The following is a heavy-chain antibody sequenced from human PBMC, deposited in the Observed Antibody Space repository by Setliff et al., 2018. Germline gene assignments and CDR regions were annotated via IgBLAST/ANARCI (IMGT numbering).Heavy chain of an antibody. Sequence: GGSLRLSCAASGFTFSSYAMTWVRQAPGKGLEWVSGVGASGVATSYADSVKGRFTISRDNSKNTVYLEMNSLRAEDTAVYYCARGHSSSWYSFDYWGQGTLVTVSS. D-gene: IGHD6-13*01. CDR2: VGASGVAT. J-gene: IGHJ4*02. CDR3: ARGHSSSWYSFDY. V-gene: IGHV3-23*01. CDR1: GFTFSSYA.